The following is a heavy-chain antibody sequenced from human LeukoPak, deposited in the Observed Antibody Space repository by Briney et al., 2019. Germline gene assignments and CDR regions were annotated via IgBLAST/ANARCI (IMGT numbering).Heavy chain of an antibody. J-gene: IGHJ4*02. CDR2: INHSGST. V-gene: IGHV4-34*01. CDR3: GRGSFGIAVAGTFDY. CDR1: GGSFSGYY. Sequence: SETPSLTCAVYGGSFSGYYWSWIRQPPGKGLEWIGEINHSGSTNYNPSLKSRVTISVDTSKNQFSLKLSSVTAADTAVYYCGRGSFGIAVAGTFDYWGLGTLVTVSS. D-gene: IGHD6-19*01.